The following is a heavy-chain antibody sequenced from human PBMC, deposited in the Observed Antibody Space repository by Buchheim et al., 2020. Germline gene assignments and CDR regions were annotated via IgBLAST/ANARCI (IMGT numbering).Heavy chain of an antibody. CDR3: VRVSGVAWYNWFDP. V-gene: IGHV4-30-4*01. CDR1: GGSITIGDFY. D-gene: IGHD3-3*01. J-gene: IGHJ5*02. CDR2: VYHTGST. Sequence: QVQLQESGPGLVQPSQTLSLTCSVSGGSITIGDFYWSWVRQSPDKGLEWIGFVYHTGSTVYIPSLKDRAAMSVVTYENQFSLHLNSVTAADTAVYYCVRVSGVAWYNWFDPWGQGTL.